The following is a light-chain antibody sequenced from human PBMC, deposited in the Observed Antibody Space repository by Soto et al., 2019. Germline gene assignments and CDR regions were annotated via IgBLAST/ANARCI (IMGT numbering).Light chain of an antibody. V-gene: IGKV3-15*01. J-gene: IGKJ1*01. CDR3: QQYNNWPRT. Sequence: EIVMTQSPATLSVSPGERATLSCRASQSVSSNLAWYQQKPGQAPRLLIYGASTRATGIPARFSGSGSGTEFTLTISSLQSEYFAVCYCQQYNNWPRTFRQGTKV. CDR2: GAS. CDR1: QSVSSN.